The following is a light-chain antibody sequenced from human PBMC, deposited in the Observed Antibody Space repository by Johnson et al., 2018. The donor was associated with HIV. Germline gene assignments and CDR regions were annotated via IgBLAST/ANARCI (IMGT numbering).Light chain of an antibody. Sequence: QSVLTQPPSVSAAPGQKVTISCSGSSSNIGNNYVSWYQQLPGTAPKLLIYDNNKRPSGIPDRFSGSKSGTSATLGITGLQTGDEADDYCGTWDSRLLVRFFRTGTKVTVL. CDR2: DNN. J-gene: IGLJ1*01. CDR3: GTWDSRLLVRF. CDR1: SSNIGNNY. V-gene: IGLV1-51*01.